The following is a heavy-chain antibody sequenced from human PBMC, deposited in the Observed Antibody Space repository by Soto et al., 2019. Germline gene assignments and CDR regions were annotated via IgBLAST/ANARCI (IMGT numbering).Heavy chain of an antibody. Sequence: GGSLRLSCAASGFSVSSNYMNWVRQAPGKGLEWVSVIYSGGTIYYADSVKGRFTISRDNSKNTLYLQMNSLRAEDTAVYYCARFRYYYGVDVWGQGTTVTVSS. CDR2: IYSGGTI. CDR1: GFSVSSNY. CDR3: ARFRYYYGVDV. V-gene: IGHV3-53*01. J-gene: IGHJ6*02.